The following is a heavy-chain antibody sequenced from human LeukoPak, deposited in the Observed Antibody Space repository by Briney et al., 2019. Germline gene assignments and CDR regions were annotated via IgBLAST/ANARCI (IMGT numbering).Heavy chain of an antibody. J-gene: IGHJ4*02. CDR2: IYYSGST. Sequence: SETLSLTCAVYGGSFSGYYWSWIRQPPGKGLEWIGSIYYSGSTYYNPSLKSRVTISVDTSKNQFSLKLSSVTAADTAVYYCARQRYGPFDYWGQGTLVTVSS. CDR1: GGSFSGYY. V-gene: IGHV4-34*01. D-gene: IGHD6-25*01. CDR3: ARQRYGPFDY.